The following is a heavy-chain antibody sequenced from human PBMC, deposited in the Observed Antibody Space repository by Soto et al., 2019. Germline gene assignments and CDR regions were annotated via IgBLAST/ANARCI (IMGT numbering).Heavy chain of an antibody. J-gene: IGHJ4*02. V-gene: IGHV3-11*01. CDR2: ISSSGGST. CDR1: GFTFSDYY. Sequence: QVQLVESGGGLVKPGGSLRLSCAASGFTFSDYYMSWIRQAPGKGLEWVSYISSSGGSTYYADSVKGRFTISRDNSKNTLYLQMNSLRAEDTAVYYCAKDFRITMVRGVGFEYWGQGTLVTVSS. D-gene: IGHD3-10*01. CDR3: AKDFRITMVRGVGFEY.